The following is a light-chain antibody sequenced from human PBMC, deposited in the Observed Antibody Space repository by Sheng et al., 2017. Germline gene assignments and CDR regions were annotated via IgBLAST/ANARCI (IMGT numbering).Light chain of an antibody. V-gene: IGKV3-11*01. J-gene: IGKJ4*01. CDR3: QQRSNWPLT. Sequence: EIVVTQSPGTLSLSPGERATLSCRTSESISSYLAWYQLRPGQAPRLLIYGASIRAAGIPDRFSGSGSGTDFTLTISSLEPEDFAVYYCQQRSNWPLTFGGGTKVEIK. CDR1: ESISSY. CDR2: GAS.